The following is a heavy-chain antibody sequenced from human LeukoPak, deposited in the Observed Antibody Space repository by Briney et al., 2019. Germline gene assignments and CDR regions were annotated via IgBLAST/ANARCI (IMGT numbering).Heavy chain of an antibody. CDR3: ATEGEWLRYLYYFDY. Sequence: GGSLRLSCVVSGLSITNYAMTWVRQTPGKGLEWVSTISGNGGSTYYADSVKGRFTISRDNSKNTLYLQMNSLRAEDTAVYYCATEGEWLRYLYYFDYWGQGTLVTVSS. V-gene: IGHV3-23*01. CDR2: ISGNGGST. J-gene: IGHJ4*02. CDR1: GLSITNYA. D-gene: IGHD5-12*01.